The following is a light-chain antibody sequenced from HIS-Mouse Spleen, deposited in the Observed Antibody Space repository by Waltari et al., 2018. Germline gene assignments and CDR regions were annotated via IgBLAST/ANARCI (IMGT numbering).Light chain of an antibody. V-gene: IGLV1-47*01. Sequence: QSVLTQPPSASGTPGQRVTIPCSGSRSNLGSNSVYWYQQLPGTAPKLLIYRNNQRPSGVPDRFSGSKSGTSASLAISGLRSEDEADYYCAAWDDSLSGPVFGGGTKLTVL. CDR1: RSNLGSNS. CDR3: AAWDDSLSGPV. CDR2: RNN. J-gene: IGLJ3*02.